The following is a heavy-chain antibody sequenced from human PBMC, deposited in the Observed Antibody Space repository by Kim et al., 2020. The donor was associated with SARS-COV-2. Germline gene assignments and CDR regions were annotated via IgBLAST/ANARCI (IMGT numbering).Heavy chain of an antibody. CDR2: ISYDGSNK. Sequence: GGSLRLSCAASGFTFSSYAMHWVRRAPGKGLEWVAVISYDGSNKYYADSVKGRFTISRDNSKNTLYLQMNSLRAEDTAVYYCARDPQVRGVTPYYYYYMDVWGKGTTVTVSS. V-gene: IGHV3-30-3*01. CDR1: GFTFSSYA. D-gene: IGHD3-10*01. CDR3: ARDPQVRGVTPYYYYYMDV. J-gene: IGHJ6*03.